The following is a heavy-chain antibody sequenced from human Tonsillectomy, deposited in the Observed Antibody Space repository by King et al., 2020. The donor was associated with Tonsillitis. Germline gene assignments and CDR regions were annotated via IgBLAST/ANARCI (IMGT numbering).Heavy chain of an antibody. CDR2: NDNSGTT. Sequence: VQLQESGPGLVKPSETLSLICTVSSGSVNSAGYCWSWIRQPPGKGLEWIGYNDNSGTTNYNPSLKSRVTISVDTSKNQFSLKLRSVTAADTAVYYCAGGTPLESIGYYYYYCMDVWGQGTTVTVSS. CDR1: SGSVNSAGYC. D-gene: IGHD2-15*01. V-gene: IGHV4-61*08. CDR3: AGGTPLESIGYYYYYCMDV. J-gene: IGHJ6*02.